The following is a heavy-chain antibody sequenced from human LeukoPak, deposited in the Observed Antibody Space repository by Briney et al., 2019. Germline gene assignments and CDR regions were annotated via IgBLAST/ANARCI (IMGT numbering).Heavy chain of an antibody. CDR3: ARPNDPRYYFDY. J-gene: IGHJ4*02. CDR1: GGSISSGGNS. CDR2: IYHSGST. Sequence: SQTLSLTCAVSGGSISSGGNSWSWIRQPPGKGLEWIGYIYHSGSTYYNPSLKSRVTISVDRSKNQFSLKLSSVTAADTAVYYCARPNDPRYYFDYWGQGTLVTVSS. D-gene: IGHD1-1*01. V-gene: IGHV4-30-2*01.